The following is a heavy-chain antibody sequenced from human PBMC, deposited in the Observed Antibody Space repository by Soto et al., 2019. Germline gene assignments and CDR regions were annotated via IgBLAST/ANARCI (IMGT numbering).Heavy chain of an antibody. D-gene: IGHD6-13*01. CDR2: ISSSGSTI. J-gene: IGHJ4*02. CDR1: GFTFSSYE. Sequence: GGSLRLSCAASGFTFSSYEMNWVRQAPGKGLEWVSYISSSGSTIYYADSVKGRFTISRDNPKNSLYLQMNSLRAEDTAVYYCARVLGSSWYYWGQGTLGTVSS. CDR3: ARVLGSSWYY. V-gene: IGHV3-48*03.